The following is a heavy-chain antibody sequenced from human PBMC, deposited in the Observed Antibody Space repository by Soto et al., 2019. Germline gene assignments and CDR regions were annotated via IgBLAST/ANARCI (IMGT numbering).Heavy chain of an antibody. CDR2: ISSDGSST. J-gene: IGHJ6*03. CDR1: GFTFSSYW. CDR3: ARGGRYYYMDV. V-gene: IGHV3-74*01. D-gene: IGHD3-16*01. Sequence: EVQLVESGGGLVQPGGSLRLSCAASGFTFSSYWMHWVRQAPGKGLVWVSRISSDGSSTTYADSVKGRFTISRDNAKNTLYLQMNSLRVEDTAVYYCARGGRYYYMDVWGKGTTVTVSS.